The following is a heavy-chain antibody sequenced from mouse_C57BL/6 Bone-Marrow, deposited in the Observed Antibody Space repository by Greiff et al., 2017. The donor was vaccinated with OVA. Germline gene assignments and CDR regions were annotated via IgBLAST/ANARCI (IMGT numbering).Heavy chain of an antibody. CDR1: GFNIKDDY. Sequence: VQLQQSGAELVRPGASVKLSCTASGFNIKDDYMHWVKQRPETGLEWIGWIDPENGDTEYSSKFQGKATITANTSSNTAYRQLSSLTSEDTAVYYCTTWVHDVTGGQGTTLTVSS. J-gene: IGHJ2*01. D-gene: IGHD2-13*01. CDR3: TTWVHDVT. CDR2: IDPENGDT. V-gene: IGHV14-4*01.